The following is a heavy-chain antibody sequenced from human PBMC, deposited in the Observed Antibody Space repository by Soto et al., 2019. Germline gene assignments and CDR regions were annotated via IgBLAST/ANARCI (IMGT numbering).Heavy chain of an antibody. Sequence: ESGPTLVNPTQTLTLTCTFSGFSLRTTGVGVGWVRQPPGKALEWLALIYWDDEKRYSPCLKNRLTITKDTSKNQVVLTMVNMDPVDTATYFCAHRPMRGSNWLHPWGQGTLVTVSS. CDR1: GFSLRTTGVG. CDR3: AHRPMRGSNWLHP. V-gene: IGHV2-5*02. CDR2: IYWDDEK. D-gene: IGHD1-26*01. J-gene: IGHJ5*02.